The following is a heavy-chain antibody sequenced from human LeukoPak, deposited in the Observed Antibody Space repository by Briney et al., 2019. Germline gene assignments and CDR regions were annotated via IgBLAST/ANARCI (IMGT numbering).Heavy chain of an antibody. Sequence: GGSLRLSCAASGFTFSSYSMNWVRQAPGKGLEWVSYISSSSSTIYYADSVKGRFTISRDNAKNSLYLQMNSLRAEDTAVYYCARDSGHCGGDCYFYWGQGTLVTVSS. CDR3: ARDSGHCGGDCYFY. J-gene: IGHJ4*02. CDR2: ISSSSSTI. CDR1: GFTFSSYS. D-gene: IGHD2-21*01. V-gene: IGHV3-48*01.